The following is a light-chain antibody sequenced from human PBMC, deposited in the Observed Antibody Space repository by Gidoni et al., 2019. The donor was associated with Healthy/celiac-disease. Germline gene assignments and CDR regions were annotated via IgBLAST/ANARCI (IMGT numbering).Light chain of an antibody. V-gene: IGLV2-14*01. CDR2: EVR. CDR1: SDVRGYNY. J-gene: IGLJ2*01. CDR3: SSYTSSSTLV. Sequence: QSALSQPSSVSGSPGQSITISCTETSDVRGYNYVSWYQQPPCKAPNLMIYEVRNRPEGVSNRFSVTKAGNTASLTISGLQAEDEADYYCSSYTSSSTLVFGGGTKLTVL.